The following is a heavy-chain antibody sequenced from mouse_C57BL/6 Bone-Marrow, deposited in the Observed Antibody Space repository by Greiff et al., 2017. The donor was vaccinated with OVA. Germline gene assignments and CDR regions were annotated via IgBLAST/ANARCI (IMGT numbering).Heavy chain of an antibody. V-gene: IGHV1-50*01. D-gene: IGHD1-1*01. Sequence: QVQLQQPGAELVKPGASVKLSCKASGYTFTSYWMQWVKQRPGQGLEWIGEIDPSDSYTNYNQKFKGQATLTVDTSSSTAYMQLSSLTSEDSAVYYCARDLITTVVGYFDVWGTGTTVTVSS. J-gene: IGHJ1*03. CDR2: IDPSDSYT. CDR3: ARDLITTVVGYFDV. CDR1: GYTFTSYW.